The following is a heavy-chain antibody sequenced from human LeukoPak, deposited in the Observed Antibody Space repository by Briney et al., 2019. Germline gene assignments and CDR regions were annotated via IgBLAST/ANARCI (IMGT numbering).Heavy chain of an antibody. CDR1: GFTFSSYA. D-gene: IGHD3-10*01. V-gene: IGHV3-23*01. CDR2: ISGSGGST. Sequence: GGPLRLSCAASGFTFSSYAMSWVRQAPGKGLEWVSAISGSGGSTYYADSVKGRFTISRDNSKNTLYLQMNSLRAEDTAVYYCAKGHYYGSGSLDYWGQGTLVTVSS. CDR3: AKGHYYGSGSLDY. J-gene: IGHJ4*02.